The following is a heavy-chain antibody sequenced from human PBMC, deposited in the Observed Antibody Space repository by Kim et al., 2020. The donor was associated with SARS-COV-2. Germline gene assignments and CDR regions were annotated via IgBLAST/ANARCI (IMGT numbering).Heavy chain of an antibody. D-gene: IGHD3-16*02. CDR3: ARSSIITFGGVIDHFDC. V-gene: IGHV4-31*03. J-gene: IGHJ4*02. CDR2: IYYSGST. CDR1: GGSISSGGYY. Sequence: SETLSLTCTVSGGSISSGGYYWSWIRQHPGKGLEWIGYIYYSGSTYYNPSLKSRVTISVDTSKNQFSLKLSSVTAADTAVYYCARSSIITFGGVIDHFDCWGQGTLVTVSS.